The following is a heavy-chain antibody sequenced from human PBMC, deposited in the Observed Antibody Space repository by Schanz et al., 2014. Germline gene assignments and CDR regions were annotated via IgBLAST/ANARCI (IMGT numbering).Heavy chain of an antibody. V-gene: IGHV1-18*01. D-gene: IGHD6-19*01. CDR2: ITAYNGDT. CDR3: ARLGTGMAVAGSVIDSYYYYMDV. CDR1: GYTFTSHG. Sequence: QVQVVQSGAEVRKPGASVKVSCKASGYTFTSHGISWVRQAPGQGLEWMGWITAYNGDTNYALKLQGRVTMTRDTSTSTVYMELSSLRSEDTAVYYCARLGTGMAVAGSVIDSYYYYMDVWGEGTTVTVSS. J-gene: IGHJ6*03.